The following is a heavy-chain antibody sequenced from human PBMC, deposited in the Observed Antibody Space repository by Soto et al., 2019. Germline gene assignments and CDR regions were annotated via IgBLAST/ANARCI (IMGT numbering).Heavy chain of an antibody. V-gene: IGHV3-15*01. CDR2: IKSKTEGGTT. J-gene: IGHJ4*02. D-gene: IGHD2-8*01. Sequence: EVQLVESGGGLVKPGGSLRLSCAASGFTFSKALMTWVRQAPGKGLEWIGRIKSKTEGGTTDYAAPVKGRFTISRDDSKNTLYLQMNSLKSEDTAVYYCSGYCTNSVCYRDYWGQGTLVTVSS. CDR3: SGYCTNSVCYRDY. CDR1: GFTFSKAL.